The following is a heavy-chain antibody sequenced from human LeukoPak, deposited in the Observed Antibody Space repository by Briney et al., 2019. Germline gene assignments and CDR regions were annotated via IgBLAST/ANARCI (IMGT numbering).Heavy chain of an antibody. J-gene: IGHJ5*02. D-gene: IGHD3-22*01. CDR1: GGSISSYY. CDR3: ARASPHFYDSSPFDP. V-gene: IGHV4-59*12. CDR2: IYYSGST. Sequence: SETLSLTCTVSGGSISSYYWSWIRQPPGKGLEWIGYIYYSGSTNYNPSLKSRVTISVDTSKNQFSLKLTSVTAADTAVYYCARASPHFYDSSPFDPWGQGTLVTVSS.